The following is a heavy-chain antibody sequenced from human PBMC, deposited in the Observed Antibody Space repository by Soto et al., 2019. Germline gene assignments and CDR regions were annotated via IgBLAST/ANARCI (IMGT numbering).Heavy chain of an antibody. V-gene: IGHV3-21*06. D-gene: IGHD5-12*01. Sequence: EVQLLESGGGPVKPGGSLRLSCVTSGFTFSDYRMNWVRQAPGKGLEWVSSISDSGSYINYADSVKGRFAISRDNTNHALYLQMSNLRAEDTAFYYCARDSGYDYTGYSDFWGQGTRVTVSP. CDR3: ARDSGYDYTGYSDF. J-gene: IGHJ4*02. CDR2: ISDSGSYI. CDR1: GFTFSDYR.